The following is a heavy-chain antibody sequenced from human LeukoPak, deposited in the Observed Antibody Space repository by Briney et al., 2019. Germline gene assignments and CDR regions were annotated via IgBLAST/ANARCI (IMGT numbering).Heavy chain of an antibody. Sequence: SETLSLTCAVYDGPFSGYYWSWIRQPPGKGLEWIGEINHSGSTNYNPSLKSRVTISVDTSKNQFSLKLSSVTAADTAVYYCASGRGYDWTVGYWGQGTLVTVSS. CDR3: ASGRGYDWTVGY. D-gene: IGHD5-12*01. V-gene: IGHV4-34*01. J-gene: IGHJ4*02. CDR1: DGPFSGYY. CDR2: INHSGST.